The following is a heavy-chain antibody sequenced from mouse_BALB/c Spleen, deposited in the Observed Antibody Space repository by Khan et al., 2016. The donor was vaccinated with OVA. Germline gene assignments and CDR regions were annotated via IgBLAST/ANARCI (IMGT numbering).Heavy chain of an antibody. CDR2: IEPPNGTT. Sequence: EVQLQQSGAELVKSGDTVQLSCTASGLNIKDTYMHWLKQWPEQGLEWIGRIEPPNGTTKYDPQFQGKATITADTSSKPAYRKLSSLTSEYTAIYYGARIARKWGQGATHTVAS. CDR1: GLNIKDTY. J-gene: IGHJ2*01. D-gene: IGHD6-1*01. CDR3: ARIARK. V-gene: IGHV14-3*02.